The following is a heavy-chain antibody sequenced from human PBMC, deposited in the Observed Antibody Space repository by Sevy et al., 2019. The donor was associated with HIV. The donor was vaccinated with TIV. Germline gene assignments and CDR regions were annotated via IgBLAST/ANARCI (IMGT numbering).Heavy chain of an antibody. V-gene: IGHV3-30*18. CDR3: AKGGTGILPDY. D-gene: IGHD1-1*01. CDR1: GFTFSSYG. Sequence: GGSLRLSCAASGFTFSSYGMHWVRQAPGKGLEWVAVISYDGSNKYYADSVKGRFTISRDNSKNTLYLQMNSLRAEDTAVYYCAKGGTGILPDYWGQGTLVTVS. CDR2: ISYDGSNK. J-gene: IGHJ4*02.